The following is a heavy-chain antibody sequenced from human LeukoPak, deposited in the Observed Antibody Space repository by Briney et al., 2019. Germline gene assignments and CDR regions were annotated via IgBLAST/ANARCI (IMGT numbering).Heavy chain of an antibody. CDR3: AKDIKRWLQIASLFDY. CDR1: GFTFISYG. D-gene: IGHD5-24*01. V-gene: IGHV3-30*18. CDR2: ISYDGSNK. Sequence: GGSLRLSCAASGFTFISYGMHWVRQAPGKGLEWVAVISYDGSNKYYADSVKGRFTISRDNSKNTLYLQMNSLRAEDTAVYYCAKDIKRWLQIASLFDYWGQGTLVTVSS. J-gene: IGHJ4*02.